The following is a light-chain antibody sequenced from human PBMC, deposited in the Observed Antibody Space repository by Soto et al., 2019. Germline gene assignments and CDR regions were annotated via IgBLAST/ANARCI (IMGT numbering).Light chain of an antibody. Sequence: IVMAQSPATLSVSPGERATLPCRASQSVSSNLAWYQQKPGQAPRLLIYGASTRATGFPARFSGSGSGTDFTLTISSLQSEDFAVYYCQQYDNWPWTFGQGTKVDNK. V-gene: IGKV3-15*01. J-gene: IGKJ1*01. CDR3: QQYDNWPWT. CDR1: QSVSSN. CDR2: GAS.